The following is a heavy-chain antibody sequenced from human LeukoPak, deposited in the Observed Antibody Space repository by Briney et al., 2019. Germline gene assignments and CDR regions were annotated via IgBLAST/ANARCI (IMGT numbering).Heavy chain of an antibody. V-gene: IGHV3-9*01. CDR1: GFTFDDYA. CDR2: ISWNSGSI. J-gene: IGHJ4*02. Sequence: GGSLRLSCAASGFTFDDYAMHWVRQAPGKGLEWVSGISWNSGSIGYADSVKGRFTISRDNAKNSLYLQMNSLRAEDTALYYCAKDGGDYGFDYWGQGTLVTVSS. D-gene: IGHD4-17*01. CDR3: AKDGGDYGFDY.